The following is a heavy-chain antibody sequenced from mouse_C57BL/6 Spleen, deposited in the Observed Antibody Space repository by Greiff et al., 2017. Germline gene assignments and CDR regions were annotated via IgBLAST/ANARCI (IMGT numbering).Heavy chain of an antibody. Sequence: QVQLQQPGAELVMPGASVKLSCKASGYTFTSYWMHWVKQRPGQGLEWIGEIDPSDSYTNYNQKFKGKSTLTVDKSSSTAYMQLSSLTSEDSAVYYCARDDSTPRGRDYFDYWGKGTTLTVSS. CDR1: GYTFTSYW. V-gene: IGHV1-69*01. J-gene: IGHJ2*01. D-gene: IGHD1-1*01. CDR2: IDPSDSYT. CDR3: ARDDSTPRGRDYFDY.